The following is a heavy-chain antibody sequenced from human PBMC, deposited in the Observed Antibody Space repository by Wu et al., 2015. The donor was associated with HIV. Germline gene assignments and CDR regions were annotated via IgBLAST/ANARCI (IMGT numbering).Heavy chain of an antibody. D-gene: IGHD3-22*01. Sequence: VQLVQSGGEVKKPGASVKVACKSSGYIFSDFGVHWVRQAPGEGLEWMGWISAQNGNRKYAQKFQGRVTMTTETSSSTAYMELRSLRSDDTAVYYCARGPPTCISIIIVVITTLYYWGRGNAGHRLL. CDR2: ISAQNGNR. CDR3: ARGPPTCISIIIVVITTLYY. J-gene: IGHJ4*02. V-gene: IGHV1-18*01. CDR1: GYIFSDFG.